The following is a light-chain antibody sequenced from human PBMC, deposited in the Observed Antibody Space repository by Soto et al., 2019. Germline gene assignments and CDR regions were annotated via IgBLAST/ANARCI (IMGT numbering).Light chain of an antibody. CDR2: DVS. V-gene: IGLV2-11*01. Sequence: QSAMTQPRSVSGSPGQSVTISCTGTSSDIGGYNYVSWYQQHPGKAPKVMIYDVSQRPSGVPDRFSGSKSGNTASLTISGLQAEYEADYYCCSFAGRYSLDVVFGGGTKLTVL. CDR1: SSDIGGYNY. CDR3: CSFAGRYSLDVV. J-gene: IGLJ2*01.